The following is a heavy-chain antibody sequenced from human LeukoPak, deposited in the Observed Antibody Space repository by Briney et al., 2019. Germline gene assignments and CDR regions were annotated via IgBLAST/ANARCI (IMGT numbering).Heavy chain of an antibody. CDR2: IHHSGST. D-gene: IGHD6-13*01. CDR3: ARSRRGIAAVFDY. Sequence: PSETLSLTCAVSGYYISSGYYWGWIRQPPGKGLEWIGSIHHSGSTYNNPSLKSRVTISVDTSKNQFSLKLSSVTAADTAVYYCARSRRGIAAVFDYWGQGTLVTVSS. V-gene: IGHV4-38-2*01. J-gene: IGHJ4*02. CDR1: GYYISSGYY.